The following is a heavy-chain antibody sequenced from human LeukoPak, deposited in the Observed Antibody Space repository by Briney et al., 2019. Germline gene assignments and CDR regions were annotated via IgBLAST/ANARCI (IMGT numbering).Heavy chain of an antibody. D-gene: IGHD3-22*01. V-gene: IGHV4-34*01. J-gene: IGHJ4*02. Sequence: SETLSLTCAVYGGAFSGYYWSWIRQPPGKGLEWLGEINHSGSTDYNPSLKSRVIMSVDTSKNQFSLRLSSVTAADTAVYYCARKNITMIKGTLFDYWGQGILVTVSS. CDR1: GGAFSGYY. CDR3: ARKNITMIKGTLFDY. CDR2: INHSGST.